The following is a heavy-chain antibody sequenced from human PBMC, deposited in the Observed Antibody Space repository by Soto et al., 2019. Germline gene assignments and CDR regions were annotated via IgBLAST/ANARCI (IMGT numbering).Heavy chain of an antibody. CDR3: ARSTNPDASYYDYMDV. CDR1: GYTFTSYG. CDR2: ISAYNGNT. D-gene: IGHD3-16*01. V-gene: IGHV1-18*01. J-gene: IGHJ6*03. Sequence: QVQLVQSGAEVKKPGASVKVSCKASGYTFTSYGISWVRQAPGQGLEWMGWISAYNGNTNYAQKIEGRVTMTTDTTPITDYMELRSLRSDDTAVYYCARSTNPDASYYDYMDVWGKGTTVTVSS.